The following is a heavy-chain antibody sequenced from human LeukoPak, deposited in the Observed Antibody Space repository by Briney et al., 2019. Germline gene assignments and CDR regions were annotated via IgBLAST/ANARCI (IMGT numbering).Heavy chain of an antibody. CDR2: ITSSSSYI. CDR1: GFTLSTYW. V-gene: IGHV3-21*06. CDR3: ARDPYSGNYGPYYYYYMDV. J-gene: IGHJ6*03. D-gene: IGHD1-26*01. Sequence: GGSLRLSCAASGFTLSTYWMSWVRQAPGKGPEWVSSITSSSSYIYYADSVKGRFTISRDNAKNSLYLQMDSLRVEDTAVYYCARDPYSGNYGPYYYYYMDVWGKGTTVTISS.